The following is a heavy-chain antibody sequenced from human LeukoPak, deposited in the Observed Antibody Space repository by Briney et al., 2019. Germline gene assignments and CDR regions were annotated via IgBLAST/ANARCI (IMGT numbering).Heavy chain of an antibody. V-gene: IGHV4-34*01. Sequence: SETLSLTCAVYGGSSSGYYWSWIRQPPGKGLEWIGEINHSGSTNCNPSLKSRVTISVDTSKNQFSLKLSSVTAADTAVYYCARGPGDCGGDCYFHYFDYWGQGTLVTVSS. CDR2: INHSGST. D-gene: IGHD2-21*02. CDR3: ARGPGDCGGDCYFHYFDY. J-gene: IGHJ4*02. CDR1: GGSSSGYY.